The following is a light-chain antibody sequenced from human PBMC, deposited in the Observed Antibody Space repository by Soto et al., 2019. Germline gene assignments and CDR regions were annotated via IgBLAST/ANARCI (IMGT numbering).Light chain of an antibody. CDR3: AAWDDSLNAWV. CDR1: SSNIGSNT. V-gene: IGLV1-44*01. CDR2: SNN. Sequence: QSVLTQPPSASGTPGQRVTISCSGISSNIGSNTVNWYQQLPGTAPKRLIYSNNQRPSGVPDRFSGSKFGTSASLAISGLLSEDEADYYCAAWDDSLNAWVFGGGTKVTVL. J-gene: IGLJ3*02.